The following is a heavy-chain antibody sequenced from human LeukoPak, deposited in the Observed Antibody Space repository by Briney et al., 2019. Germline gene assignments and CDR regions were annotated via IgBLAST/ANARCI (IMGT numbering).Heavy chain of an antibody. V-gene: IGHV3-23*01. J-gene: IGHJ6*02. CDR2: ISISGTGT. CDR3: AKASCGGECYYAMDV. D-gene: IGHD2-21*01. CDR1: GFTFNNYA. Sequence: GGSLRLSCAASGFTFNNYAMSWVRQAPGKGLEWVSCISISGTGTYYADSVKGRFTISRDNSKNTLYLQMNSLRAEDTAVYYCAKASCGGECYYAMDVWGQGTTVTVSS.